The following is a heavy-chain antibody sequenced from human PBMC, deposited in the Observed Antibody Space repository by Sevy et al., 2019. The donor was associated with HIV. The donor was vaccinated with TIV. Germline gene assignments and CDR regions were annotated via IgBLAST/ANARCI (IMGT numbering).Heavy chain of an antibody. CDR1: GFTFYNYG. D-gene: IGHD6-13*01. CDR3: AKDRSGSWSDDY. V-gene: IGHV3-30*18. Sequence: GGSLRLSCAGSGFTFYNYGIHWVRQAPGKGLEWVTMISYDGKNENYADSVKGRFTISRENSKNTVYLQMNSLRPDDTAIYYCAKDRSGSWSDDYWGQGTLVTVSS. CDR2: ISYDGKNE. J-gene: IGHJ4*02.